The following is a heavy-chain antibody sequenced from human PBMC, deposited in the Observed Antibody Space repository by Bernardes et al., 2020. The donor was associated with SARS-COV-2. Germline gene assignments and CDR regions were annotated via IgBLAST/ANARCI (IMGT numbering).Heavy chain of an antibody. Sequence: GGSLRLSCAASGFSFSNYAMTWVRQAPGKGLEWVSAIINSDGTSTNYADSVRGRFTISRDNAKNTLYLEMNNLRAEDTAVYYCELNYYYSMDVWGQGTTVTVSS. V-gene: IGHV3-23*01. CDR2: IINSDGTST. D-gene: IGHD1-7*01. CDR1: GFSFSNYA. CDR3: ELNYYYSMDV. J-gene: IGHJ6*02.